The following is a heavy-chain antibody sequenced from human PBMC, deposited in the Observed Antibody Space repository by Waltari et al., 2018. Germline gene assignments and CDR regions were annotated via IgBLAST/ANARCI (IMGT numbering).Heavy chain of an antibody. CDR1: GFTFSSYW. CDR3: ARGPSRLNWFDP. V-gene: IGHV3-74*01. Sequence: EVQLVESGGGLVQPGGSLRLSCVASGFTFSSYWMHWVRQAPGKGLVGVSRINRDGSSTSYADSVKGRFTISRDNAKNTLYLQMNSLRAEDTAGYYCARGPSRLNWFDPWGQGTLVTVSS. J-gene: IGHJ5*02. CDR2: INRDGSST.